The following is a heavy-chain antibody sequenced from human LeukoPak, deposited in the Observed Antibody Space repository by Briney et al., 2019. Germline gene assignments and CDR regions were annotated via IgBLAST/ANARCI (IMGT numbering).Heavy chain of an antibody. CDR3: ARELDPTFDY. V-gene: IGHV3-21*01. J-gene: IGHJ4*02. CDR2: ISSSSTYM. Sequence: PGGSLRLSCAASGFTFSAYSMNWVRQAPGKGLEWVSSISSSSTYMYYADSVKGRFTISRDNAKNSLNLQMNSLTAEDTAVYYCARELDPTFDYWGQGTLVTVSS. CDR1: GFTFSAYS.